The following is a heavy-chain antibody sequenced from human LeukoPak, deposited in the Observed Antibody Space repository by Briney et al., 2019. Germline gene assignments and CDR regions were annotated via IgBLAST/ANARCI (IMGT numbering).Heavy chain of an antibody. J-gene: IGHJ4*02. CDR2: IIPIFGTA. CDR3: ARGSVDTAMAYYFDY. Sequence: SVKVSCKASGGTFSSYAISWVRQAPGQGLEWMGGIIPIFGTANYAQKFQGRVTITADESTSTAYMELSSLRSEDTAVYYCARGSVDTAMAYYFDYWGQGTLVTVSS. CDR1: GGTFSSYA. V-gene: IGHV1-69*01. D-gene: IGHD5-18*01.